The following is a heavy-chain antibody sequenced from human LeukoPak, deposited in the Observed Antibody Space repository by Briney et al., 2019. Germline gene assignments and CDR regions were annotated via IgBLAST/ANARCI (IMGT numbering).Heavy chain of an antibody. CDR1: GGSISSSSYY. J-gene: IGHJ1*01. D-gene: IGHD6-6*01. V-gene: IGHV4-39*01. Sequence: SETLSLTCTVSGGSISSSSYYWGWIRQPPGKGLEWIGSIYYSGSTYYNPSLKSRVTISVDTSKNQFSLKLSSVTAADTAVYYCARGGAARLHFQNWGQGTLVTVSS. CDR2: IYYSGST. CDR3: ARGGAARLHFQN.